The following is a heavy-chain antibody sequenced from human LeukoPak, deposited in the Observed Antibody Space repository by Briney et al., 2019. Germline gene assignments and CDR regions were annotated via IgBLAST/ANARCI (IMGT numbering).Heavy chain of an antibody. CDR2: IYTSGST. J-gene: IGHJ5*02. D-gene: IGHD3-3*01. CDR1: GGSISSGSYY. CDR3: AREIVDFWSGYPRVNWFDP. V-gene: IGHV4-61*02. Sequence: PSETLSLTCTVSGGSISSGSYYWSWIRQPAGKGLEWIGRIYTSGSTNYNPSLKSRVTISVDTSKNQFSLKLSSVTAADTAVYYCAREIVDFWSGYPRVNWFDPWGQGTLVTVSS.